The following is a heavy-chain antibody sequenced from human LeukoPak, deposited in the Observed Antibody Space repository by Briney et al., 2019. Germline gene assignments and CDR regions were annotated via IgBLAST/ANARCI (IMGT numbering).Heavy chain of an antibody. Sequence: GGSLRLSCAASTLTFSRMGMHWVRQAPGNGLESVTFIRSDGSDTYYTDSVKGRFTISRDNSMNTLYLQMNSLRPEDTAVYYCAKDKGERYFDYWGQGTLVTVSS. D-gene: IGHD1-1*01. J-gene: IGHJ4*02. CDR1: TLTFSRMG. CDR2: IRSDGSDT. V-gene: IGHV3-30*02. CDR3: AKDKGERYFDY.